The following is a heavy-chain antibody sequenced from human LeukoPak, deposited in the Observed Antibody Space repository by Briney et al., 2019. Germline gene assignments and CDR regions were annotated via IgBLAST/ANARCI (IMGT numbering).Heavy chain of an antibody. D-gene: IGHD4-17*01. CDR3: ARSITDYGDYDSPFFDY. Sequence: PVRSLRLSCAASGFTFSNYEMNWVRQAPGKGLEWVSYISSSGTLMFYSDSVKGRFTISRDNASVSLQMNSLRAEDTALYYCARSITDYGDYDSPFFDYWGQGTLVTVSS. CDR2: ISSSGTLM. J-gene: IGHJ4*02. V-gene: IGHV3-48*03. CDR1: GFTFSNYE.